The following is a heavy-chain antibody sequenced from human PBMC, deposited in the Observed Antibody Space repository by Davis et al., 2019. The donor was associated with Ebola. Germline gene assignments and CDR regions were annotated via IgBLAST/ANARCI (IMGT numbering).Heavy chain of an antibody. J-gene: IGHJ6*02. V-gene: IGHV3-43*01. Sequence: GGSLTLSCAASGFTFADYTMHWVRHAPGKGLEWVSLISWDVGSTYYADSVKGRFTISRDNSKNSLYLQMNSLRTEDTALYYCAKDEYHFYGMDVWGQGTTVTVSS. CDR1: GFTFADYT. CDR3: AKDEYHFYGMDV. D-gene: IGHD2/OR15-2a*01. CDR2: ISWDVGST.